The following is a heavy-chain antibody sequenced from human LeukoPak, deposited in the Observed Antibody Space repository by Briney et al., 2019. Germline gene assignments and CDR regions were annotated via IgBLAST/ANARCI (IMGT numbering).Heavy chain of an antibody. Sequence: SETLSLTCAVYGGSFSGYYWSWIRQPPGKGLEWIGEINHSGSTNYNPSLKSRVTISVDTSKNQFSLKLSSVTAADTAVYYCARHRWVVAAMDVWGKGTTVTISS. CDR1: GGSFSGYY. D-gene: IGHD2-15*01. CDR3: ARHRWVVAAMDV. J-gene: IGHJ6*04. V-gene: IGHV4-34*01. CDR2: INHSGST.